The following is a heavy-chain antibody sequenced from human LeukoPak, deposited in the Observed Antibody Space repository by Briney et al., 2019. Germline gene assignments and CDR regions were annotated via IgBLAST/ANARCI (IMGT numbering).Heavy chain of an antibody. J-gene: IGHJ4*02. CDR2: ISDSGGTT. V-gene: IGHV3-23*01. CDR3: ARHYGSGTYYFHY. D-gene: IGHD3-10*01. CDR1: GFTFSNYA. Sequence: PGGSLRLSCAASGFTFSNYAMSWVRQAPGKGLEWVSVISDSGGTTYYAGSVKGRFTISRDSSKNTLYLQMNSLRADDTAVYYCARHYGSGTYYFHYWGQGTLVTVSS.